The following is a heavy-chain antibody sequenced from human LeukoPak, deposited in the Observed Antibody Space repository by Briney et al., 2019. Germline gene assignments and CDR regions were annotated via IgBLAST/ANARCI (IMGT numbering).Heavy chain of an antibody. J-gene: IGHJ4*02. V-gene: IGHV3-33*01. D-gene: IGHD2-21*02. CDR1: GFTFSSYG. CDR3: ARDGCGGDCPIDY. Sequence: GGSLRLFCAASGFTFSSYGMHWVRQAPAKGLEWVAVIWYDGSNKYYADSVKGRFTISRDNSKNTLYLHMKSLRAEDTPVYYCARDGCGGDCPIDYWGQGTLVTVSS. CDR2: IWYDGSNK.